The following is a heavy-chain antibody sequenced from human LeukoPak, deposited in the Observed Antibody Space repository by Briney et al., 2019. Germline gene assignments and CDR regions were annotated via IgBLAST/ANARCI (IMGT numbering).Heavy chain of an antibody. CDR1: GFTFDDYA. CDR3: AGSPYGDYYYFDY. V-gene: IGHV3-9*01. J-gene: IGHJ4*02. D-gene: IGHD4-17*01. Sequence: SLRLSCAASGFTFDDYAMHWVRQAPGKGLEWVSGISWNSGSIGYADSVKGRFTISRDNSKNTLYLQMNSLRAEDTAVYYCAGSPYGDYYYFDYWGQGTLVTVSS. CDR2: ISWNSGSI.